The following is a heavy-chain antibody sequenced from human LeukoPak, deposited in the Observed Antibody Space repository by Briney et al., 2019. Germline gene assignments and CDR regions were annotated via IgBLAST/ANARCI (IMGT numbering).Heavy chain of an antibody. J-gene: IGHJ3*02. CDR1: RGSIKSGAYY. CDR3: ARLYGDYQNDAFDI. CDR2: IYYTGST. V-gene: IGHV4-30-4*08. D-gene: IGHD4-17*01. Sequence: SETLSLTCTVSRGSIKSGAYYWTWIRQHPGKGLEWIGYIYYTGSTYYNPSLKSRVTMSVDTSKNQFSLKLSSVTAADTAVYYCARLYGDYQNDAFDIWGQGTMVTVSS.